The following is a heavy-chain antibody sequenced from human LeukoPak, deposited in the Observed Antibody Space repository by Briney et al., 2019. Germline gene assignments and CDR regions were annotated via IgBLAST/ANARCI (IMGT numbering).Heavy chain of an antibody. J-gene: IGHJ4*02. D-gene: IGHD2-15*01. CDR2: IIPIFGTA. CDR3: ARARYCSGGSCYSEFDY. CDR1: GYTFTSYG. V-gene: IGHV1-69*05. Sequence: SVKVSCKASGYTFTSYGISWVRQAPGQGLEWMGRIIPIFGTANYAQKFQGRVTITTDESTSTAYMELSSLRSEDTAVYYCARARYCSGGSCYSEFDYWGQGTLVTVSS.